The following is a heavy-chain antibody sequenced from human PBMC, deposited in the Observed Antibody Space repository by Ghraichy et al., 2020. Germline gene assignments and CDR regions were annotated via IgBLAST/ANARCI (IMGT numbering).Heavy chain of an antibody. CDR1: GGAISSSSYY. Sequence: SETLSLTCTVSGGAISSSSYYWGWIRQPPGKGLEWIGSIYYSGSTYYNPSLKSRVTISVDTSKNQFSLKLSSVTAADTAVYYCARHRVYSSSWYSVSRLAFDYWGQGTLVTVSS. D-gene: IGHD6-13*01. CDR2: IYYSGST. J-gene: IGHJ4*02. CDR3: ARHRVYSSSWYSVSRLAFDY. V-gene: IGHV4-39*01.